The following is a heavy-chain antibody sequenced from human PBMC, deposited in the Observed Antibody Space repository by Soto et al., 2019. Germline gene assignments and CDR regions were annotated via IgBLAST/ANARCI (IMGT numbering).Heavy chain of an antibody. J-gene: IGHJ6*02. CDR1: GFTFSSYE. D-gene: IGHD6-13*01. V-gene: IGHV3-48*03. CDR3: ARTIAAAVNYYYYYYGMDV. Sequence: GGSLRLSCAASGFTFSSYEMNWVRQAPGKGLEWVSYISSSGSTIYYADSVKGRFTISRDNAKNSLYLQMNSLRAEDTAVYYCARTIAAAVNYYYYYYGMDVWGQGTTVTVSS. CDR2: ISSSGSTI.